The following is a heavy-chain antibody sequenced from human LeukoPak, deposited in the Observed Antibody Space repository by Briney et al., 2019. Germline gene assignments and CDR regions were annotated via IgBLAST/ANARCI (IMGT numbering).Heavy chain of an antibody. J-gene: IGHJ2*01. Sequence: PSETLSLTCAVYGGTFSGYYWSWIRKPPWKGLEWFGEINHSGSTNYNPSLKSRVTISVDTSKNQFSLKLSSVTAADTAVYYCARTRRVARPRWYFDLWGRGTLVTVSS. CDR2: INHSGST. D-gene: IGHD6-6*01. V-gene: IGHV4-34*01. CDR1: GGTFSGYY. CDR3: ARTRRVARPRWYFDL.